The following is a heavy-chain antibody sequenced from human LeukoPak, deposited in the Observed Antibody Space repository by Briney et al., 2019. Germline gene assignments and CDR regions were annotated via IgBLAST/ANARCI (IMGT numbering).Heavy chain of an antibody. J-gene: IGHJ4*02. CDR2: IHYSGST. V-gene: IGHV4-59*11. CDR3: ARGDGDY. CDR1: GGSISSHY. Sequence: PSETLSLTCSVSGGSISSHYWNWIRQTSGKGLDWIGYIHYSGSTNYNPSLKSRITISIDTSNNQFSLKLSSVTAADTAVYYCARGDGDYWGQGTLVTVSS.